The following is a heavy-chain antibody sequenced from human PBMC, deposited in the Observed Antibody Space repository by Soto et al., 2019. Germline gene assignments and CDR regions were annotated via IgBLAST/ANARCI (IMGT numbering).Heavy chain of an antibody. CDR1: GFTVSSNY. D-gene: IGHD6-13*01. CDR2: ISYDGSNK. Sequence: GGSLRLSCAASGFTVSSNYMSWVRQAPGKGLEWVAVISYDGSNKYYADSVKGRFTISRDNSKNTLYLQMNSLRAEDTAVYYCAKDLRSSSWSLDSWGQGTLVTVSS. V-gene: IGHV3-30*18. J-gene: IGHJ4*02. CDR3: AKDLRSSSWSLDS.